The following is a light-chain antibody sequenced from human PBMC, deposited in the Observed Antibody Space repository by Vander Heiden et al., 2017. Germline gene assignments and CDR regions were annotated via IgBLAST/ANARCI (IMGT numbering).Light chain of an antibody. CDR2: GKN. V-gene: IGLV3-19*01. CDR3: NSRDSSGNHLEV. CDR1: SLRSYY. Sequence: SSELTQDPAVSVALGQTVRITCQGDSLRSYYASWYQQKPGQAPVLVIYGKNNRPSGIPDRFSVSSSGNTASLTITGAQAEDEADYYCNSRDSSGNHLEVFGGGTKLTVL. J-gene: IGLJ2*01.